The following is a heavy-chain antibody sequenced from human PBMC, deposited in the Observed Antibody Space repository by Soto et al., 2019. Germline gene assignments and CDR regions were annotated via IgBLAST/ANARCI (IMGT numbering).Heavy chain of an antibody. J-gene: IGHJ6*02. CDR3: ARDPSAAQYYYYYGMDV. CDR2: ISYDGSNK. D-gene: IGHD2-2*01. Sequence: GGSLRLSCAASGFTFSSYAMHWVRQAPGKGLEWVAVISYDGSNKYYADSVKGRFTISRDNSKNTLNLQMNSLRAEDTAGYYCARDPSAAQYYYYYGMDVWGQGTTVTVSS. CDR1: GFTFSSYA. V-gene: IGHV3-30-3*01.